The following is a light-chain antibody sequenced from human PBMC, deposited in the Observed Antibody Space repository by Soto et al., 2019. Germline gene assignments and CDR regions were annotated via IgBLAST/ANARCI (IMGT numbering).Light chain of an antibody. J-gene: IGKJ4*01. Sequence: DIVLTQSPATLSLSPGERATLSCRASQNINTHLAWYQQRPGQVPRLLIYETSNRATGIPARFSGSGSGTDFTLTISSLEPEDFAVYYCLQRSNWLTFGGGTKVDIK. CDR3: LQRSNWLT. V-gene: IGKV3-11*01. CDR2: ETS. CDR1: QNINTH.